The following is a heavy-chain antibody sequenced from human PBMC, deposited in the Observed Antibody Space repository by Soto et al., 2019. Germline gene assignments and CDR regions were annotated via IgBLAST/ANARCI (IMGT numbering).Heavy chain of an antibody. CDR2: TRNKANSYTT. CDR1: GFTFSDHY. CDR3: ASRTTVNHPSWDY. Sequence: EVQLVESGGGLVQPGGSLRLSCAASGFTFSDHYMDWVRQAPGKGLEWVGRTRNKANSYTTEYAASVKGRFSISRDDSKSSRDLQMNSVSSEERAVYYGASRTTVNHPSWDYWGQGTLVSVSS. D-gene: IGHD4-17*01. J-gene: IGHJ4*02. V-gene: IGHV3-72*01.